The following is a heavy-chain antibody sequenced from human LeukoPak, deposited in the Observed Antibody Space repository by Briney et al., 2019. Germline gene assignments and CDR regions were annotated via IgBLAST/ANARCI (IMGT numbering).Heavy chain of an antibody. J-gene: IGHJ4*02. CDR3: ASVAGGSSPYYSDY. CDR2: INSDGSST. Sequence: GGSPRLSCAGSGFPFSSYWMHWVRQAPGKGLVWVSRINSDGSSTSYADSEKGRFTISRDTAKNTLYLQMNSLRAEDTAVYYCASVAGGSSPYYSDYWGRGTLVTVSS. D-gene: IGHD6-13*01. CDR1: GFPFSSYW. V-gene: IGHV3-74*01.